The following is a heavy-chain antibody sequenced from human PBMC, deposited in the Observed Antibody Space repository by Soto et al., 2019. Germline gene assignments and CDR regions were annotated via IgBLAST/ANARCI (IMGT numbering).Heavy chain of an antibody. V-gene: IGHV3-23*01. CDR2: IGGSGSSA. D-gene: IGHD3-10*01. CDR1: GFTFKNFA. J-gene: IGHJ5*02. Sequence: EVQLLESGGGLVQPGGSLRLSCVASGFTFKNFAVSWVRQAPGKGMEWVSAIGGSGSSANYADSVKDRFTVSRDDSKSTLYLQMSGLRVDDTALYYCAKDAVAYNGEWDWFDLWGQGTLVTVSS. CDR3: AKDAVAYNGEWDWFDL.